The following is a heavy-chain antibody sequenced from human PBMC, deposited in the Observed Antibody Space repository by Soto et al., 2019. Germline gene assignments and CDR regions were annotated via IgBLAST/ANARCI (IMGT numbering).Heavy chain of an antibody. V-gene: IGHV5-51*01. J-gene: IGHJ6*02. D-gene: IGHD6-13*01. CDR3: ARSNLYSSSWYYYYYGMDV. Sequence: GESLKISCKGSGYSFSTYWIDWVRQMPGKGLEWIGVIYPGDSETRYSPSFQGQVTISADKSISTAYLQWSSLKASDTAMYYCARSNLYSSSWYYYYYGMDVWGQGTTVTVS. CDR1: GYSFSTYW. CDR2: IYPGDSET.